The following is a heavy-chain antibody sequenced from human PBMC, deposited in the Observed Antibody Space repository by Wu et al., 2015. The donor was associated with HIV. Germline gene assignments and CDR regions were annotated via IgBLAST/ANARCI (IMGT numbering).Heavy chain of an antibody. CDR1: GYTFTSYG. D-gene: IGHD3-22*01. CDR2: ISAYNGNT. J-gene: IGHJ4*02. V-gene: IGHV1-18*01. CDR3: ARGYYYDSSGYYATWYFDY. Sequence: QVQLVQSGAEVKKPGASVKVSCKASGYTFTSYGISWVRQAPGQGLEWMGWISAYNGNTNYAQKLQGRVTMTTDTSTSTAYMELRSLRSDDTAVYYCARGYYYDSSGYYATWYFDYVGPGNAGHRLL.